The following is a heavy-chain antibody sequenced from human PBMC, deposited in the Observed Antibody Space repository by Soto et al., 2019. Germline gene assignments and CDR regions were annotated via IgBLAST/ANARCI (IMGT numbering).Heavy chain of an antibody. J-gene: IGHJ6*02. V-gene: IGHV3-48*03. CDR3: TRGAGFFYGVDV. Sequence: GGSLRLSCAASGFIFGDYEMNWVRQAPGEGLEWIAHISFSGSTIYYADSVKGRFSISRDNSNNFLYLQLSGLRADDSAVYYCTRGAGFFYGVDVWGLGTTVTVSS. CDR2: ISFSGSTI. D-gene: IGHD3-10*01. CDR1: GFIFGDYE.